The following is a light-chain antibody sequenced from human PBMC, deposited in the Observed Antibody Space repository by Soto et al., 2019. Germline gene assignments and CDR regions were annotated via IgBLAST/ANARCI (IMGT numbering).Light chain of an antibody. CDR1: QSVDNY. CDR3: QQYNHWPPTWT. CDR2: DAS. J-gene: IGKJ1*01. Sequence: EIVMTQSPATLSVSPGERATLSCRASQSVDNYLAWYQQRPGQAPRLLIYDASNRASGIPARFTGSGSGTEFTLTISSLQSEDFAVFYCQQYNHWPPTWTFGQGTKVDTK. V-gene: IGKV3D-15*01.